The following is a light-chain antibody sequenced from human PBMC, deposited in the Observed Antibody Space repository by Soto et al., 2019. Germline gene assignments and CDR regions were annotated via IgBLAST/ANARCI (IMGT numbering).Light chain of an antibody. CDR3: QQYGSSPGT. CDR1: QSVTSNY. CDR2: GAS. V-gene: IGKV3-20*01. J-gene: IGKJ1*01. Sequence: FPLTLSPATLSSSPVARATLSCSASQSVTSNYLAWYQQKPGQAPRLLIFGASSRATGLPDRFSGGGSGTDFTLTISRLEPEDFAVYYCQQYGSSPGTFGQGTKVDIK.